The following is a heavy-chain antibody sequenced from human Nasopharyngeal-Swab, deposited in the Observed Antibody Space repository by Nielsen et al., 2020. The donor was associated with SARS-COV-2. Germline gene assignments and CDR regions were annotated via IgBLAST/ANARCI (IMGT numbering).Heavy chain of an antibody. Sequence: ASVKVSCKASGYTFTSYDINWVRQATEQGLEWMGWMNPNSGNTGYAQKFQGRVTMTRNTSISTAYMELSSLRSEDTAVYYCARGNPGSIAAAEVFDYWGQGTLVTVSS. J-gene: IGHJ4*02. CDR2: MNPNSGNT. CDR3: ARGNPGSIAAAEVFDY. CDR1: GYTFTSYD. V-gene: IGHV1-8*01. D-gene: IGHD6-13*01.